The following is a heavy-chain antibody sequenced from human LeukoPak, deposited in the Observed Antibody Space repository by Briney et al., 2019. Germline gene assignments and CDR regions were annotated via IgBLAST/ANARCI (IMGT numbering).Heavy chain of an antibody. D-gene: IGHD4-11*01. CDR3: ARDNDYTNYY. Sequence: GGSLRLSCAASGFTFSSYSMNWVRQAPGKGLEWVSYISSSSSTIYYADSVKGRFTISRDNSQNTLFLQMNSLRAEDTAIYYCARDNDYTNYYWGQGTLVTVSS. CDR1: GFTFSSYS. V-gene: IGHV3-48*01. J-gene: IGHJ4*02. CDR2: ISSSSSTI.